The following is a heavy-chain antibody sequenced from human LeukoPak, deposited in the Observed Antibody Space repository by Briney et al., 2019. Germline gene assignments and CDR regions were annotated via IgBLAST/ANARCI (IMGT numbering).Heavy chain of an antibody. CDR1: GDSIISSSYY. J-gene: IGHJ3*02. D-gene: IGHD3-22*01. CDR2: IYYSGST. V-gene: IGHV4-39*01. Sequence: PSETLSLTCTVSGDSIISSSYYWGWIRQPPGKGLEWIGSIYYSGSTYYNPSLKSRVTISVDTSKNQFSLKLSSVTAADTAVYYCARLSRGGYYDSSGYYYDPNDAFDIWGQGTMVTVSS. CDR3: ARLSRGGYYDSSGYYYDPNDAFDI.